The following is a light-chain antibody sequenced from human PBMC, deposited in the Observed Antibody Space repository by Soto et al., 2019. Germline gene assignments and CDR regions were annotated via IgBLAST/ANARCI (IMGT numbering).Light chain of an antibody. J-gene: IGKJ2*01. Sequence: DIVMTQSPDSLAVSLGERATINCKSSQSVLYSSNNKNYLAWYQQKPGQPPKLLIYWASTRESGVPDRFSGSGSGTDFTLTISSLQAEDVEVYYCQQYSSTPPAFGKGTKVDIX. V-gene: IGKV4-1*01. CDR2: WAS. CDR1: QSVLYSSNNKNY. CDR3: QQYSSTPPA.